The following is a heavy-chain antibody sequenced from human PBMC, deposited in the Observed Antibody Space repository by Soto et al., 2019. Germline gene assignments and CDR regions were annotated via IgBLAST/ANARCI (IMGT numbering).Heavy chain of an antibody. CDR2: ISGSGGST. CDR1: GFTFSSYA. V-gene: IGHV3-23*01. D-gene: IGHD6-13*01. Sequence: EVQLLESGGGLVQPGGSLRLSCAASGFTFSSYAMSWVRQAPGKGLEWVSAISGSGGSTYYADSVKGRFTIPRDNSKYTLYLQMNSLRAEDTAVYYCAKIPYGVIAAAGTSYFDYWGQGTLVTVSS. CDR3: AKIPYGVIAAAGTSYFDY. J-gene: IGHJ4*02.